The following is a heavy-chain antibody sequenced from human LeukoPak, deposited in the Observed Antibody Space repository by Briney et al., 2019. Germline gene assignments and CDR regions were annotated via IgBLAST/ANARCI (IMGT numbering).Heavy chain of an antibody. CDR2: ISSSSSYI. Sequence: PGGSLRLSCAASGFTFSSYSMNWVRQAPGKGLEWVSSISSSSSYIYYADSVKGRFTISRDNAKNSLYLQMNSLRAEDTAVYYCARDHYPGGRITMVGGVIIYYFDYWGQGTLVTVSS. D-gene: IGHD3-10*01. J-gene: IGHJ4*02. CDR1: GFTFSSYS. CDR3: ARDHYPGGRITMVGGVIIYYFDY. V-gene: IGHV3-21*01.